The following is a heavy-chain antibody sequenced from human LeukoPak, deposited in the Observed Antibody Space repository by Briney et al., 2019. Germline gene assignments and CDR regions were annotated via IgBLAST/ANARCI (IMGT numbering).Heavy chain of an antibody. Sequence: PGGSLRLSCAASGFTFSDYYMSWIRQAPGKGLEWVSYISSSGSTIYYADSVKGRFTISRDNAKNSLYLQMNSLRAEDTAVYYCARGIVATIFYWFDPWGQGTLVTVSS. CDR2: ISSSGSTI. CDR3: ARGIVATIFYWFDP. D-gene: IGHD5-12*01. V-gene: IGHV3-11*01. J-gene: IGHJ5*02. CDR1: GFTFSDYY.